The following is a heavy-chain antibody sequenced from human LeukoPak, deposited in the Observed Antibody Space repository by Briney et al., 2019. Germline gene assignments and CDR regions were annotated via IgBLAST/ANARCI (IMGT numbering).Heavy chain of an antibody. Sequence: GGSLRLSCSASGFTFSNYWMSWVRQAPGKGLEWVANIKQDESEKYYVDSVKGRFTISRDNAKSSLYLQMNSLRAEDTAVYYCARALNSSRSGYQAFEEWGQGTLVTVSS. V-gene: IGHV3-7*01. CDR1: GFTFSNYW. CDR3: ARALNSSRSGYQAFEE. CDR2: IKQDESEK. J-gene: IGHJ4*02. D-gene: IGHD6-25*01.